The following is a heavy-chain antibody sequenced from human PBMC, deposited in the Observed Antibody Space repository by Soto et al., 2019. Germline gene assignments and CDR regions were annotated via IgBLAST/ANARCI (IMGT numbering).Heavy chain of an antibody. D-gene: IGHD3-9*01. V-gene: IGHV4-30-4*01. J-gene: IGHJ1*01. CDR1: GGSISSGDLY. CDR3: ARGDDILPTIAS. CDR2: IYYTGSA. Sequence: SETLSLTCTVSGGSISSGDLYWSWIRQPPGEGLECIGYIYYTGSAYYNPSLKSRVTISVDTSKNQFSLKLSSATAADTAVYYCARGDDILPTIASWGPGILVTVAS.